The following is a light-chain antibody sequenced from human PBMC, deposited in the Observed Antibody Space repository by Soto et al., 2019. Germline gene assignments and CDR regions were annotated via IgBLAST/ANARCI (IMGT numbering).Light chain of an antibody. J-gene: IGLJ3*02. V-gene: IGLV1-47*02. CDR2: NDI. CDR1: SSNIANNY. CDR3: AAWDDTLRGRL. Sequence: QSVLTQPPSASGTPGQRVTISCSGGSSNIANNYVYWYQQVPGTAPKLVIYNDIQRPSGVPDRFSGSKSGSSASLAITGLRSEDEADYYCAAWDDTLRGRLFGGGTKLTVL.